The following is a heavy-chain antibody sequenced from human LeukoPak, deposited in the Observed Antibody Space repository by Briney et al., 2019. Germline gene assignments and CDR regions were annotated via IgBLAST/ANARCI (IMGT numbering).Heavy chain of an antibody. CDR1: GFTFSSYS. CDR2: ISSSSTI. CDR3: ARDQGYDFWSGYPCDY. J-gene: IGHJ4*02. Sequence: PGGSLRLSCAASGFTFSSYSMNWVRQAPGKGLEWVSYISSSSTIYYADSVKGRFTISRDNAKNSLYLQMNSLRAEDTAVYYCARDQGYDFWSGYPCDYWGQGTLVTVSS. D-gene: IGHD3-3*01. V-gene: IGHV3-48*01.